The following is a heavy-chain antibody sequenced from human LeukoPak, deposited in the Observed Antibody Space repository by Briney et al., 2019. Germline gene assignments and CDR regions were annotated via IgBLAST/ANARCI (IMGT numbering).Heavy chain of an antibody. Sequence: SETLSLTCTVAGGSISSYYWSWIRQPPGKGLEWIGYIYYSGSTNYNPSLKSRVTISGDTSKNQFSLKLSSVTDADPAVYYCASAPGYRYGYRSRWFDPWGQGTLVTVSS. V-gene: IGHV4-59*01. CDR2: IYYSGST. CDR3: ASAPGYRYGYRSRWFDP. J-gene: IGHJ5*02. D-gene: IGHD5-18*01. CDR1: GGSISSYY.